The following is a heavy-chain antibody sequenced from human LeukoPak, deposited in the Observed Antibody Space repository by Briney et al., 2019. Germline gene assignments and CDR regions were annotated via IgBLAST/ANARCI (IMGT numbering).Heavy chain of an antibody. CDR2: ISGSGGST. CDR1: GFTFSSYA. CDR3: AKSLRNWNYVPFLGY. J-gene: IGHJ4*02. Sequence: GGSLRLSCVASGFTFSSYAMSWVRQAPGKGLEWVSAISGSGGSTYYADSVKGRFTISRDNSKNTLYLQMNSLRAEDTAVYYCAKSLRNWNYVPFLGYWGQGTLVTVSS. V-gene: IGHV3-23*01. D-gene: IGHD1-7*01.